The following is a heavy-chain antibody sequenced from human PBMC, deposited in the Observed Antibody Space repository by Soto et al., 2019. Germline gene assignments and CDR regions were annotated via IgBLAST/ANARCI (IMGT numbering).Heavy chain of an antibody. Sequence: ASVKVSCKASGYTFTSYAMHWVRQAPGQRLEWMGWINAGNGNTKYSQKFQDRVTITRDTSASTAYMELSSLRSEDTAVYYCARVGIVVVPAAMGAYYYYYYMDVWGKGTTVTVSS. CDR1: GYTFTSYA. J-gene: IGHJ6*03. D-gene: IGHD2-2*03. CDR2: INAGNGNT. CDR3: ARVGIVVVPAAMGAYYYYYYMDV. V-gene: IGHV1-3*01.